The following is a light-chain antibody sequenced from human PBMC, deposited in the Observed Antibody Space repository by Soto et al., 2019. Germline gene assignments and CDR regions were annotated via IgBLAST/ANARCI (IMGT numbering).Light chain of an antibody. J-gene: IGLJ1*01. Sequence: QSALTQPASVSGSAEQSITISCTGTSSDVGGYNYVSWYQHHPGKAPKLMIYEVSSRPSGVSYRFSGSKSGNTASLTISGLQADDEAEYCCSSYTSSSTLLIVGTGTKLTVL. V-gene: IGLV2-14*01. CDR2: EVS. CDR3: SSYTSSSTLLI. CDR1: SSDVGGYNY.